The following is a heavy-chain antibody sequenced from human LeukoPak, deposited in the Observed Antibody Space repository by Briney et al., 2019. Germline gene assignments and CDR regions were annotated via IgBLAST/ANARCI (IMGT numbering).Heavy chain of an antibody. CDR2: INHSGST. CDR1: GFTFSSYA. J-gene: IGHJ5*02. D-gene: IGHD3-22*01. CDR3: ARVDGYYYDSSGYYYNNWFDP. V-gene: IGHV4-34*01. Sequence: GSLRLSCAASGFTFSSYAMHWIRQPPGKGLEWIGEINHSGSTNYNPSLKSRVTISVDKSKNQFSLKLSSVTAADTAVYYCARVDGYYYDSSGYYYNNWFDPWGQGTLVTVSS.